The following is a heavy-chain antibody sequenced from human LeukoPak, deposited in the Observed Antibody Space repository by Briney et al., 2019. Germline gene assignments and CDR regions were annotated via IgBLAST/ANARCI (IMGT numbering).Heavy chain of an antibody. CDR1: GYTFSDYY. CDR3: ARGGGGNSH. D-gene: IGHD4-23*01. Sequence: ASVKVSCKASGYTFSDYYMHWVRQAPGQGLERMGWISPNSGGTDYAQKFQGRVTMTRDTSISTAYMELSSLRSDDTAVYYCARGGGGNSHWGQGTLVTVSS. J-gene: IGHJ4*02. CDR2: ISPNSGGT. V-gene: IGHV1-2*02.